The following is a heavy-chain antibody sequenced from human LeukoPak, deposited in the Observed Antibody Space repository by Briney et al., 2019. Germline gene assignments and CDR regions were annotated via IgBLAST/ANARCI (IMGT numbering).Heavy chain of an antibody. CDR1: GGSISSGDYY. V-gene: IGHV4-30-4*02. CDR3: ARDRDYYYYMDV. D-gene: IGHD3-10*01. CDR2: IYYSGST. J-gene: IGHJ6*03. Sequence: SETLSLTCTVSGGSISSGDYYWSCIRQPPGKGLECIGYIYYSGSTYYNPSLKSRVTISVDTSKNQFSLKLSSVTAADTAVYYCARDRDYYYYMDVWGKGTTVTVSS.